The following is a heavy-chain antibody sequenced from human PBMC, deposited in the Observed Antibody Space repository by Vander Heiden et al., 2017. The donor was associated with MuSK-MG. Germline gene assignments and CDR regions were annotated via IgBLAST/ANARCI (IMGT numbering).Heavy chain of an antibody. CDR1: GYSISSGFY. J-gene: IGHJ1*01. CDR3: ASLTVSLYGDPAGGFQH. CDR2: LYHSGIT. V-gene: IGHV4-38-2*01. D-gene: IGHD4-17*01. Sequence: QVQLQESGPGLVKPSETLSLTCAVSGYSISSGFYWGWIRQPPGKGLEWIGSLYHSGITYYNPSLKSRVTLSVDTSKNQFSLKLSSVTAADTAVYYCASLTVSLYGDPAGGFQHWGQGTLVTVSS.